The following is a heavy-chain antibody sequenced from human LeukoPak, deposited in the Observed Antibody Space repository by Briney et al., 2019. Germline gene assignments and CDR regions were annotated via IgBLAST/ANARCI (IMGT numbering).Heavy chain of an antibody. J-gene: IGHJ5*02. CDR3: ARVGYCSGGTCRFDP. Sequence: SETLSLTCTVSGGSISSYYWSWLRQPPGKGLEWIGYIYYSGSTNYNPSLKSRLTISVDTSKNQFSLKLSSVTAADTAVYYCARVGYCSGGTCRFDPWGQGTLVTVSS. CDR2: IYYSGST. D-gene: IGHD2-15*01. V-gene: IGHV4-59*01. CDR1: GGSISSYY.